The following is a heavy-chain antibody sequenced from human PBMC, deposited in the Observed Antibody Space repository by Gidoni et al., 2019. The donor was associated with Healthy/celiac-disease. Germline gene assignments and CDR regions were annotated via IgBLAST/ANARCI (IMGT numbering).Heavy chain of an antibody. V-gene: IGHV3-21*01. Sequence: EVQLVESGGGLVKPGGSLRLSCAASGFTFSSYSMNWVRQAPGKGLAWVSSISSSSSYIYYADSVKGRFTISRDNAKNSLYLQMNSLRAEDTAVYYCARSYSGSSVVSDIWGQGTMVTVSS. CDR2: ISSSSSYI. CDR3: ARSYSGSSVVSDI. CDR1: GFTFSSYS. J-gene: IGHJ3*02. D-gene: IGHD1-26*01.